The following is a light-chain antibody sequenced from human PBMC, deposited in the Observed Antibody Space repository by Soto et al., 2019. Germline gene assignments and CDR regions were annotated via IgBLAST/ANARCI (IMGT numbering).Light chain of an antibody. Sequence: DIQMTQSPSSLSASVGDRVTITCRASQAVSNFVAWYQHRPGMAPKVLMYAASTLQSGVSSSFIGSGSGTDFPLTLSRLLPENVPTFNCQHTHSAPWTFVQGNRVDVK. CDR3: QHTHSAPWT. J-gene: IGKJ1*01. CDR1: QAVSNF. V-gene: IGKV1-27*01. CDR2: AAS.